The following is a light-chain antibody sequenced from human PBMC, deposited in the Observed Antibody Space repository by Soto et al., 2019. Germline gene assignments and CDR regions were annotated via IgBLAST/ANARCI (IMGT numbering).Light chain of an antibody. J-gene: IGKJ5*01. Sequence: IQMTQSPSSLSASVGDRVTITCRASHNIDTYLNWYQQKPGKAPILLIYAASSLQSGVPSRFSGSGSGTDFTLTISSLQPEDFATYYCQQTYSLPPDITFGHGTRLDIK. V-gene: IGKV1-39*01. CDR2: AAS. CDR3: QQTYSLPPDIT. CDR1: HNIDTY.